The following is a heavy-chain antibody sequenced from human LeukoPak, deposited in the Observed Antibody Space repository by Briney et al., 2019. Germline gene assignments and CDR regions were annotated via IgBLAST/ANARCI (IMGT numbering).Heavy chain of an antibody. Sequence: GGSLRLSCTASGFTFGDYAMSWVRQAPGKGLEWVSYISSSSSTIYYADSVKGRFTISRDNAKNSLYLQMNSLRAEDTAVYYCARDQGYYDSSGYPSDYWGQGTLVTVSS. D-gene: IGHD3-22*01. V-gene: IGHV3-48*01. CDR1: GFTFGDYA. CDR3: ARDQGYYDSSGYPSDY. CDR2: ISSSSSTI. J-gene: IGHJ4*02.